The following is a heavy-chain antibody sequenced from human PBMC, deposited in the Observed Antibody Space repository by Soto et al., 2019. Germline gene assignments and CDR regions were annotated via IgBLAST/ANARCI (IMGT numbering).Heavy chain of an antibody. J-gene: IGHJ5*02. CDR2: IYYSGST. CDR3: ARDQLEGNWFDP. Sequence: QLQLQESGSGLVRPSQTLSLTCAVSGGSISSGGYSWNWIRQPPGKGLEWIGYIYYSGSTLYNPALKSRVTIPVDKSKNQFSLKLSSVTAADTAVYYCARDQLEGNWFDPWGQGTLVTVSS. D-gene: IGHD1-1*01. V-gene: IGHV4-30-2*01. CDR1: GGSISSGGYS.